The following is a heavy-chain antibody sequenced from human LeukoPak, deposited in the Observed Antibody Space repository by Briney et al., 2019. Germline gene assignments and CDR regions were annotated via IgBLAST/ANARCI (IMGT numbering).Heavy chain of an antibody. CDR1: GGSISSGDYY. CDR2: IYYSGST. CDR3: ARVEDYGGYDGLRRWFDP. J-gene: IGHJ5*02. D-gene: IGHD4-17*01. V-gene: IGHV4-30-4*01. Sequence: PSETLSLTCTVSGGSISSGDYYWSWIRQPPGKGLEWIGYIYYSGSTYYNPSLKSRVTIPVDTSKNQFSLKLSSVTAADTAVYYCARVEDYGGYDGLRRWFDPWGQGTLVTVSS.